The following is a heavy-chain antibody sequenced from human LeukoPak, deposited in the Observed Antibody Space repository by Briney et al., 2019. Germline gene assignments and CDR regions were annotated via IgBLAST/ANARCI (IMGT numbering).Heavy chain of an antibody. J-gene: IGHJ3*02. CDR3: AKDLVYYDSSGQDAFDI. CDR1: GFTFSSYE. CDR2: ISSSGSTI. V-gene: IGHV3-48*03. Sequence: PGGSLRLSCAASGFTFSSYEMNWVRQAPGKGLEWVSYISSSGSTIYYADSVKGRFTISRDNAKNSLYLQMNSLRAEDTAVYYCAKDLVYYDSSGQDAFDIWGQGTMVTVSS. D-gene: IGHD3-22*01.